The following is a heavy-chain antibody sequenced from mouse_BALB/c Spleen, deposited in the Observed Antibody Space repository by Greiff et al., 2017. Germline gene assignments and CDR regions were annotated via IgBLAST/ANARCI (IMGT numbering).Heavy chain of an antibody. Sequence: VQLQQSGTVLARPGASVKMSCKASGYSFTSYWMHWVKQRPGQGLEWIGAIYPGNSDTSYNQKFKGKAKLTAVTSASTAYMELSSLTNEDSAVYYCTTFITTTWFANWGQGTRVTVSA. D-gene: IGHD1-2*01. V-gene: IGHV1-5*01. CDR3: TTFITTTWFAN. CDR1: GYSFTSYW. CDR2: IYPGNSDT. J-gene: IGHJ3*01.